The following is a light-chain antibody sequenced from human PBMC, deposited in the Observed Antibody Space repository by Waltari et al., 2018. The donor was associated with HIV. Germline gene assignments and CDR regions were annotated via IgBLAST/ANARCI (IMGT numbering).Light chain of an antibody. V-gene: IGKV4-1*01. CDR1: QIVLHSSNKKNH. Sequence: EIAMTQSPDSLAVSLGDKATINCRSSQIVLHSSNKKNHLAWYQRRPGQRPRLVLYWASTRESGVPDRFSGSGSGTNFTLTISRLQPEDVAVYYCQQYYSFPLTFGGGTTVEIK. CDR2: WAS. CDR3: QQYYSFPLT. J-gene: IGKJ4*01.